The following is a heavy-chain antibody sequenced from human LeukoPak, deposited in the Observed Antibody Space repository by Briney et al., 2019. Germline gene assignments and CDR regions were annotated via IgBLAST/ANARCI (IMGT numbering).Heavy chain of an antibody. CDR3: ANLRVTREGETG. D-gene: IGHD4-11*01. J-gene: IGHJ4*02. V-gene: IGHV3-74*01. CDR1: GFTFSSYW. CDR2: INSDGSST. Sequence: PGGSLRLSCAASGFTFSSYWMHWVRQAPGKGLVWVSRINSDGSSTGYVDSVKGRFTISRDNAKNTLYLQMNSLRTEDTAVYYCANLRVTREGETGWGQGTLVTVSS.